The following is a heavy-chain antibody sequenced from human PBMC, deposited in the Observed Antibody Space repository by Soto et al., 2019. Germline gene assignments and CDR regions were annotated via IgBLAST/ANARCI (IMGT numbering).Heavy chain of an antibody. CDR2: ITGTGGST. CDR1: GFTFSNYA. CDR3: AKVRGITMVVVTVLLDY. J-gene: IGHJ4*02. Sequence: EVQLLESGGGLVQPGGSLRLSCAASGFTFSNYAMSWVRQALGKGLEWVSGITGTGGSTYYGDSVKGRFTISRDNSKNTLYLQMNSLRAEDTAVYYCAKVRGITMVVVTVLLDYWGQGTLVTVSS. V-gene: IGHV3-23*01. D-gene: IGHD3-22*01.